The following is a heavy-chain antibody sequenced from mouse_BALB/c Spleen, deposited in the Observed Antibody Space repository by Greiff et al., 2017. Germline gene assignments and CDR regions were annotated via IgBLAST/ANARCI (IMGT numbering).Heavy chain of an antibody. Sequence: VKLVESGPGLVAPSQSLSITCTVSGFSLTSYGVHWVRQPPGKGLEWLGVIWAGGSTNYNSALMSRLSISKDNSKSQVFLKMNSLQTDDTAMYYCARGGNGYYYAMDYWGQGTSVTVSS. J-gene: IGHJ4*01. V-gene: IGHV2-9*02. CDR1: GFSLTSYG. D-gene: IGHD2-1*01. CDR3: ARGGNGYYYAMDY. CDR2: IWAGGST.